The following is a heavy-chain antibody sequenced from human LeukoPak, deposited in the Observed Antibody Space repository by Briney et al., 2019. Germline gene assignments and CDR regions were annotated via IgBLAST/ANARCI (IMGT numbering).Heavy chain of an antibody. CDR3: AREVSDALDI. CDR2: INPNSGGT. V-gene: IGHV1-2*04. Sequence: ASVKVSCKASGYTLTSYYIHWVRQAPGQGLEWMGWINPNSGGTNYAQKFQGWVTMTRDTSISTAYMELSRLRSDDTAVYYCAREVSDALDIWGQGTMVTVSS. J-gene: IGHJ3*02. CDR1: GYTLTSYY.